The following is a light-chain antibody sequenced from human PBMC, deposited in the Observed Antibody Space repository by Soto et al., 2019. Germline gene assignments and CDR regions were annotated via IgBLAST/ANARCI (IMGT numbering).Light chain of an antibody. J-gene: IGLJ1*01. V-gene: IGLV2-23*01. CDR2: EGS. CDR3: CSYAGSSTYV. Sequence: ALTQPASVSGSPGQSITISCTGTSSDVGSYNLVSWYQHHPGKAPKFMIYEGSKRPSGVSNRFSGSKSGNTASLTISGLQAEDEADYYCCSYAGSSTYVFGTGTKVTVL. CDR1: SSDVGSYNL.